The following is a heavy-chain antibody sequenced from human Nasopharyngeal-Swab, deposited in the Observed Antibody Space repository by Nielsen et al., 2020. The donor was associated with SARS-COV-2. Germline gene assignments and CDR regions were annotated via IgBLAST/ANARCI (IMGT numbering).Heavy chain of an antibody. CDR2: IYYSGST. J-gene: IGHJ6*02. D-gene: IGHD5-18*01. CDR3: ARGVDTAMVKDYYGMDV. Sequence: WIRQPPGKGLEWIGSIYYSGSTYYNPSLKSRVTISVDRSKNQFSLKLSSVTAADTAVYYCARGVDTAMVKDYYGMDVWGQGTTVT. V-gene: IGHV4-39*07.